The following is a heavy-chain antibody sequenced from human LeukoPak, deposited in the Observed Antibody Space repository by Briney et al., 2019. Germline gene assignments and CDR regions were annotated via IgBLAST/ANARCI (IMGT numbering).Heavy chain of an antibody. CDR1: GYTLTELS. Sequence: ASVKVSCKVSGYTLTELSMHWVRQAPGKGLEWMGGSDPEDGETIYAQKFQGRVTMTEDTSTDTAYMELSSLRSEDTAVYYCAILYYYGSGSYSSFDYWGQGTLVTVSS. CDR3: AILYYYGSGSYSSFDY. V-gene: IGHV1-24*01. CDR2: SDPEDGET. J-gene: IGHJ4*02. D-gene: IGHD3-10*01.